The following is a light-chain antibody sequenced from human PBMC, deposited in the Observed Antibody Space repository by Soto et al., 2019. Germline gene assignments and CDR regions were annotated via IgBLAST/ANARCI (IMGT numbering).Light chain of an antibody. J-gene: IGLJ2*01. Sequence: QLVLTQPPSASGTPGQRVTISCSGSSSNIGTNVVNWYQQLPGTAPKFVIYSNNQRPSGVPDRFSGSKSGTSASLAISGLQSEDEADYYCAAWDDSLKGPVFGGGTKLTVL. CDR2: SNN. CDR3: AAWDDSLKGPV. V-gene: IGLV1-44*01. CDR1: SSNIGTNV.